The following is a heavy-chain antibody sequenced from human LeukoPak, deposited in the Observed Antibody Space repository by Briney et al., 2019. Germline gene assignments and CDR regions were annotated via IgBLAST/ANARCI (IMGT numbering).Heavy chain of an antibody. CDR2: IYHSGGT. CDR3: AGSGYYCFDN. J-gene: IGHJ4*02. V-gene: IGHV4-4*02. CDR1: GFTFSASW. Sequence: GSLRLSCAASGFTFSASWMTWVRQTPGKGLEWIGEIYHSGGTNYNPSLKSRVTISVDNSKNQFSLKLSSVTAADTAIYYCAGSGYYCFDNWGQGILVIVSS. D-gene: IGHD3-22*01.